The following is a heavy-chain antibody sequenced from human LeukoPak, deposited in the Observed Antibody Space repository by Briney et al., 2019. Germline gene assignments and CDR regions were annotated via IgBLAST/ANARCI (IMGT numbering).Heavy chain of an antibody. J-gene: IGHJ4*02. CDR1: GASITSYY. CDR2: IYYSGNT. Sequence: SQTLSLTCTVSGASITSYYWSWIRQPPGERLEWIAYIYYSGNTNYNPSLRSRVTISVDTSKNQFCLRLSSVTAADTAVYYCATGDSGSYHDYWGQGTLVTVSS. V-gene: IGHV4-59*01. CDR3: ATGDSGSYHDY. D-gene: IGHD3-10*01.